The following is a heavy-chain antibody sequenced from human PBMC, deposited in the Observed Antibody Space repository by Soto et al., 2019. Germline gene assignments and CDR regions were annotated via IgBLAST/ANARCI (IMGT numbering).Heavy chain of an antibody. V-gene: IGHV1-58*02. CDR3: ATRSPAFDY. J-gene: IGHJ4*02. Sequence: SVKVSCKTSGFTFTSSAIQWVRQARGQRLEWMGWIVVGSDNTNYAQKFQERVTITRDLSTNTVYMELSSLSPDDTALYYCATRSPAFDYWGQGTLVTVSS. CDR2: IVVGSDNT. CDR1: GFTFTSSA.